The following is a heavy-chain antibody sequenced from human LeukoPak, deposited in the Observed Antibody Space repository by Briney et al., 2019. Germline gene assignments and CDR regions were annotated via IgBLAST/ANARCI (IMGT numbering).Heavy chain of an antibody. J-gene: IGHJ5*02. Sequence: GASVKVSCKASGNTFTGYYMHWVRQAPGQGLEWMGWINPNSGGTNYAQKFQGRVTMTRDTSISTAYMELSRLRSDDTAVYYCARDRSSTVTTGFWFDPWGQGTLVTVSS. CDR3: ARDRSSTVTTGFWFDP. CDR2: INPNSGGT. V-gene: IGHV1-2*02. D-gene: IGHD4-11*01. CDR1: GNTFTGYY.